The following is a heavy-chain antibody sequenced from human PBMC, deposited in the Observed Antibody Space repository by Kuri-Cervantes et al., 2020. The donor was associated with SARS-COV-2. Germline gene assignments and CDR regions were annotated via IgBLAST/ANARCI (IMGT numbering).Heavy chain of an antibody. CDR2: INSDGSST. D-gene: IGHD3-22*01. J-gene: IGHJ4*02. CDR3: ARGYDSSGYSLDY. Sequence: LSLTCAASGFTFSSYWMHWVRQAPGKGLVWVSRINSDGSSTSYADSVKGRFTISRDNAKNTLYLQMNSLRAEDAAVYYCARGYDSSGYSLDYRGQGTLVTVSS. CDR1: GFTFSSYW. V-gene: IGHV3-74*01.